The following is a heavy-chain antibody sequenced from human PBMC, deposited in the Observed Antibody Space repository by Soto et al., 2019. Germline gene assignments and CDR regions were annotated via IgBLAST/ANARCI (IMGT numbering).Heavy chain of an antibody. Sequence: ASVKVSCKASGDTFTSYAIYWVRQAPGQRLEWMGWINAGNGNTRYSQKFQDRVTITRDTSASTVYMELSSLRSEDTAVYYCARARYSSSWYVGAFDYWGQGTLVTVSS. CDR2: INAGNGNT. CDR3: ARARYSSSWYVGAFDY. J-gene: IGHJ4*02. D-gene: IGHD6-13*01. CDR1: GDTFTSYA. V-gene: IGHV1-3*01.